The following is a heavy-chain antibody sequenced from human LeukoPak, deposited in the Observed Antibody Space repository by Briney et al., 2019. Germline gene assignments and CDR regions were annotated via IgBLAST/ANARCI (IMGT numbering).Heavy chain of an antibody. CDR1: GFTFSSYD. V-gene: IGHV3-21*01. J-gene: IGHJ4*02. D-gene: IGHD2-2*01. Sequence: GGSLRLSCAASGFTFSSYDMTWVRQAPGRGLEWVSSIRPSGDNTYYADSVKGRFTISRDNAKNSLYLQMNSLRAEDTAVYYCARGVGYCSSTSCHFDYWGQGTLVTVSS. CDR2: IRPSGDNT. CDR3: ARGVGYCSSTSCHFDY.